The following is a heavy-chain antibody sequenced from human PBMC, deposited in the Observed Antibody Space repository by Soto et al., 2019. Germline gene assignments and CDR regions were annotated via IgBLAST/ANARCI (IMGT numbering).Heavy chain of an antibody. V-gene: IGHV1-18*01. CDR1: GYTFTSYG. J-gene: IGHJ5*02. CDR3: ARDSSTSARRRGGFDP. D-gene: IGHD6-6*01. CDR2: ISAYNGNT. Sequence: QVQLVQSGAEVKKPGASVKVSCKASGYTFTSYGISWVRQAPGQGLEWMGWISAYNGNTNYAQKLQGRVTMTTDTSTSTADMELRSLRSDDTAVYYCARDSSTSARRRGGFDPWGQGTLVTVSS.